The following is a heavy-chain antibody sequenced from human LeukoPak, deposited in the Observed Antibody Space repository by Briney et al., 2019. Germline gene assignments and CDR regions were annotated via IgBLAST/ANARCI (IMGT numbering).Heavy chain of an antibody. Sequence: ASVKVSFKASGYTFTGYYMHWVRQAPGQGLEWMGWINPNSGGTNYAQKFQGRVTMTRDTSISTAYMELSRLRSDDTAVYYCARSPIAAAGTLFDYWGQGTLVTVSS. CDR1: GYTFTGYY. J-gene: IGHJ4*02. CDR2: INPNSGGT. D-gene: IGHD6-13*01. V-gene: IGHV1-2*02. CDR3: ARSPIAAAGTLFDY.